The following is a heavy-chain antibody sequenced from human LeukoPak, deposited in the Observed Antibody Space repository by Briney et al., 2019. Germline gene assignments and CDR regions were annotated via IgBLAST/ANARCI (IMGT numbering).Heavy chain of an antibody. V-gene: IGHV3-9*01. D-gene: IGHD5-18*01. J-gene: IGHJ4*02. CDR1: GFTFDDYA. CDR2: ISCNSGSI. CDR3: AKVNSGYSYGAKEYYFDY. Sequence: GRSLRLSCAASGFTFDDYAMHWVRQAPGKGLEWVSGISCNSGSIGYADSVKGRFTISRDNAKNSLYLQMNSLRAGDTALYYCAKVNSGYSYGAKEYYFDYWGQGTLVTVSS.